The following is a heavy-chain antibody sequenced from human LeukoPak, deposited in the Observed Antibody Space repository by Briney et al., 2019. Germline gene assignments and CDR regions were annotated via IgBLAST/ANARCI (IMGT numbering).Heavy chain of an antibody. CDR1: GFTFSSYS. Sequence: GGSLRLSCAASGFTFSSYSMNWVRQAPGKGLEWVSYINSGSSYMYYPDSVKGRFTISGDNAKNSLYLQMDSLRDEDTAVYYCAREDDDWGPNTFDVWGQGTVVTVSS. V-gene: IGHV3-48*02. J-gene: IGHJ3*01. D-gene: IGHD7-27*01. CDR2: INSGSSYM. CDR3: AREDDDWGPNTFDV.